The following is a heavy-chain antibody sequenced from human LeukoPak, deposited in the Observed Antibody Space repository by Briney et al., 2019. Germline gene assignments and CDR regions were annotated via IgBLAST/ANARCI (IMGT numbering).Heavy chain of an antibody. Sequence: SETLSLTCAVSGGSISSYSWSWIRQPPGKGLDYIGSIYYSGGTDYNPSLKSRVTISVDASKNQMSLRLSSVTAADTAAYYCARLGYIAAAGDYFYHSLDVWGQGTTVTVSS. CDR2: IYYSGGT. D-gene: IGHD6-13*01. V-gene: IGHV4-59*08. J-gene: IGHJ6*02. CDR1: GGSISSYS. CDR3: ARLGYIAAAGDYFYHSLDV.